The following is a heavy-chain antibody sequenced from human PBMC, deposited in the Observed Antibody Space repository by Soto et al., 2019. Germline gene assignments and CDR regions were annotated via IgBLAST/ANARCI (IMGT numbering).Heavy chain of an antibody. D-gene: IGHD3-22*01. V-gene: IGHV4-59*12. CDR3: ATYDSSDYYSGSPIGWFDP. CDR2: IFYSGST. CDR1: GGSISNYY. Sequence: PSETLSLTCTVSGGSISNYYWSWIRQPPGRGLEWIGHIFYSGSTYYNPSLKSRVTISVDTSKNQFSLKLSSVTAADTAVYYCATYDSSDYYSGSPIGWFDPWGQGTLVTVSS. J-gene: IGHJ5*02.